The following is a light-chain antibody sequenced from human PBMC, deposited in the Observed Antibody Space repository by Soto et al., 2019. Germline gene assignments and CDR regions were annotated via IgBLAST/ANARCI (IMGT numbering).Light chain of an antibody. CDR3: QSADSSGTYI. CDR1: TLPKQY. V-gene: IGLV3-25*02. Sequence: SYELTQPPSGSVSPGQTASITCSADTLPKQYPYWYQQKPGQAPVLIINKNSERPSGIPERFSGSSSGTTVTLTISGVQAEDEADYYCQSADSSGTYIFGTGTKV. J-gene: IGLJ1*01. CDR2: KNS.